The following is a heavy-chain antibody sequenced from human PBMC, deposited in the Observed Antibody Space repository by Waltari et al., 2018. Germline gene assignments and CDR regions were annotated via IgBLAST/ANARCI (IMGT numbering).Heavy chain of an antibody. V-gene: IGHV3-23*01. CDR3: ARGDSVAGPLNWFDP. J-gene: IGHJ5*02. CDR2: ISGSDLTT. D-gene: IGHD6-19*01. Sequence: EVQLLDSGGALVQPGGSLSRSCAASGFTFSRYAMSWVRTAPGKGLEWVSIISGSDLTTDYADSVKGRFTISRDNSENTLHLQMNSLRADDTAIYYCARGDSVAGPLNWFDPWGQGTLVTVSS. CDR1: GFTFSRYA.